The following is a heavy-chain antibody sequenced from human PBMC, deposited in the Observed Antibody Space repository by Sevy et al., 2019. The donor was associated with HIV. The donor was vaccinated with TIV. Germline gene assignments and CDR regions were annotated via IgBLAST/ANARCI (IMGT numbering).Heavy chain of an antibody. CDR1: GGSISSSGYY. D-gene: IGHD6-19*01. V-gene: IGHV4-39*01. CDR2: IYSTWST. CDR3: AAPRASGWYEGTGGYFDF. Sequence: SETLSLTCTVSGGSISSSGYYWGWIRQPPGKGLEWIGSIYSTWSTSYNPSLRSRVTVSADTSKNQLSLKLDSVSAADTAVYYCAAPRASGWYEGTGGYFDFWGRGTLVTVSS. J-gene: IGHJ2*01.